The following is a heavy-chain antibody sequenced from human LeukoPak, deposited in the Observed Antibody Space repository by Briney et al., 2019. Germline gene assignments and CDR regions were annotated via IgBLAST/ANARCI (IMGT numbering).Heavy chain of an antibody. J-gene: IGHJ4*02. CDR1: GGSIRSGDYY. D-gene: IGHD4-17*01. V-gene: IGHV4-30-4*01. CDR3: ASRFYGDYGIDY. CDR2: IYYSGST. Sequence: SQTLSLTCTVSGGSIRSGDYYWSWIRQPPGKGLEWIGYIYYSGSTYYNPSLKSRVNISVDTYKNHFSLKLSSVTAADTAVYYCASRFYGDYGIDYWGQGTLVTVSS.